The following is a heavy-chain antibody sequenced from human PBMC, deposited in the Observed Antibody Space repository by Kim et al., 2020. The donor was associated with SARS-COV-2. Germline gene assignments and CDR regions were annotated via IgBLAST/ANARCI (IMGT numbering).Heavy chain of an antibody. J-gene: IGHJ4*02. CDR2: T. D-gene: IGHD6-19*01. CDR3: AGHQSSRFFVY. V-gene: IGHV4-59*08. Sequence: TNYSPSLKSRVTQSVAPAKNQFSLKLSSVTAADTAVYYCAGHQSSRFFVYWGQGTLVTVSS.